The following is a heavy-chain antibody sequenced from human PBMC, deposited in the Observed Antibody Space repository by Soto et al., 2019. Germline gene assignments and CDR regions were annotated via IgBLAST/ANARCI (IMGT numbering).Heavy chain of an antibody. D-gene: IGHD2-2*01. CDR3: ARVPDY. CDR1: GGSISSGGYS. J-gene: IGHJ4*02. CDR2: MYHSGST. V-gene: IGHV4-30-2*01. Sequence: QLQLQESGSGLVKPSQTLSLTCAVSGGSISSGGYSWSWIRQPPGKGLEWIGYMYHSGSTYYNPSRKSRVTISIDRSKNQFSLKLSSVTAAHTAVYYCARVPDYWGQGILVTVSS.